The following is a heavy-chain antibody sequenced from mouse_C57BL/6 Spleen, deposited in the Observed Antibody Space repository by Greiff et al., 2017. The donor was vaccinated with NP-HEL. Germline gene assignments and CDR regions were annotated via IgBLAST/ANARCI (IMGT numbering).Heavy chain of an antibody. D-gene: IGHD1-1*01. CDR2: ISSGSSTI. CDR3: AFSSYYYAMDY. J-gene: IGHJ4*01. Sequence: EVHLVESGGGLVKPGGSLKLSCAASGFTFSDYGMHWVRQAPEKGLEWVAYISSGSSTIYYADTVKGRFTISRDNAKNTLFLQMTSLRSEDTAMYYCAFSSYYYAMDYWGQGTSVTVSS. CDR1: GFTFSDYG. V-gene: IGHV5-17*01.